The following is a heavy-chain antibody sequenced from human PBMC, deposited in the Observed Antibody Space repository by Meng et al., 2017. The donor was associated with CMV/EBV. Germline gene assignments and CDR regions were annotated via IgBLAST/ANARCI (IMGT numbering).Heavy chain of an antibody. CDR1: GYTFTGYY. CDR3: ARDPIWGYDFWSGYLKRYYYGMDV. Sequence: ASVKVSCKASGYTFTGYYMHWVRQAPGQGLEWMGIINPSGGSTSYAQKFQGRVTMTRDTSTSTVYMELSSLRSEDTAVYYCARDPIWGYDFWSGYLKRYYYGMDVWGQGTTVTVSS. CDR2: INPSGGST. V-gene: IGHV1-46*01. J-gene: IGHJ6*02. D-gene: IGHD3-3*01.